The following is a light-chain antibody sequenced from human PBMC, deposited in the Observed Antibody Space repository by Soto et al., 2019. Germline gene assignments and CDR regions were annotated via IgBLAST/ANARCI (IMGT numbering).Light chain of an antibody. Sequence: DIQMTQSPSTLSASVGDRVTITCRASQSISSWLAWYQRKPGKAPKLLIYKASNLESGVPSRFSGSGSETEFTLTISSLQADDFATYYCQQFNSYSWTFGQGTKVEIK. CDR3: QQFNSYSWT. CDR1: QSISSW. CDR2: KAS. V-gene: IGKV1-5*03. J-gene: IGKJ1*01.